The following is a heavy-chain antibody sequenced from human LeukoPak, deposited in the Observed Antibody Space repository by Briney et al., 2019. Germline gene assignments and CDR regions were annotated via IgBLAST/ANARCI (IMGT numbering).Heavy chain of an antibody. D-gene: IGHD6-19*01. J-gene: IGHJ4*02. CDR1: GFSFSSYG. V-gene: IGHV3-33*01. CDR3: ARDSDSSGWPLDY. Sequence: GGSLRLSCAASGFSFSSYGMHWVRQAPGKGLEWVAVISYDGSNKYYADSVKGRFTIPRDNSNNTLYLQMNSLGADDTAVYYCARDSDSSGWPLDYWGQGTLVTVSS. CDR2: ISYDGSNK.